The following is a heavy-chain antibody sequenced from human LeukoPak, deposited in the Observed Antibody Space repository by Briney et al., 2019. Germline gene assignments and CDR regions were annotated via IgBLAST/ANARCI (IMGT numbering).Heavy chain of an antibody. J-gene: IGHJ4*02. CDR3: AKDASVVVTVLVVY. Sequence: PGGSLRLSCAASGFTFSSYAMSWVRQAPGKGLEWVSAISGSGGSTYYADSVKGRFTISGDNSKNTLYLQMNSLRAEDTAVYYCAKDASVVVTVLVVYWGQGTLVTVSS. CDR2: ISGSGGST. V-gene: IGHV3-23*01. CDR1: GFTFSSYA. D-gene: IGHD2-21*02.